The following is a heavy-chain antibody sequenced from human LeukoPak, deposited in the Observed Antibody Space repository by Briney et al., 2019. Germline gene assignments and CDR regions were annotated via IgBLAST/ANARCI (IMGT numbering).Heavy chain of an antibody. V-gene: IGHV3-33*01. J-gene: IGHJ4*02. CDR1: GFTFSSYG. CDR2: IWYDGSKK. Sequence: GGSLRLSCAASGFTFSSYGMHWVRQAPGKGLEWVVVIWYDGSKKYYADSVKGRLTISRDNSKNTLYLQMNSLRAEDTAVYYCARELTAAGPDFWGQGTLVTVSS. D-gene: IGHD6-13*01. CDR3: ARELTAAGPDF.